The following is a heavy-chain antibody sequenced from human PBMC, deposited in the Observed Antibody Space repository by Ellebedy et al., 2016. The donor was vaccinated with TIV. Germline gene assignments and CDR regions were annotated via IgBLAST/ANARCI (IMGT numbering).Heavy chain of an antibody. CDR2: INHSGST. V-gene: IGHV4-34*01. J-gene: IGHJ4*02. CDR1: GGSFSGYY. D-gene: IGHD2-15*01. CDR3: ARGIGSTDY. Sequence: MPSETLSLTCAVYGGSFSGYYWSWIRQPPGKGLEWIGEINHSGSTNYNPSLKSRVTISVDTSKNQFSLKLSSVTAADTAVYYCARGIGSTDYWGQGTLVTVSS.